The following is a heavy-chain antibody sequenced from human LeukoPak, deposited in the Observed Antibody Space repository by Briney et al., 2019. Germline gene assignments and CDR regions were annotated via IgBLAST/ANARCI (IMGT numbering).Heavy chain of an antibody. D-gene: IGHD5-24*01. CDR3: ARAVGTDGYNLWVY. V-gene: IGHV4-39*07. J-gene: IGHJ4*02. Sequence: SETLSLTCTVSSGSISSSTYYWGWIRQPPGKGLEWIGTIYYTGSTYYNPSLKSRVTISVDTSKNQFSLKLTSVTATDTAVYYCARAVGTDGYNLWVYWGQGTLVTVSS. CDR2: IYYTGST. CDR1: SGSISSSTYY.